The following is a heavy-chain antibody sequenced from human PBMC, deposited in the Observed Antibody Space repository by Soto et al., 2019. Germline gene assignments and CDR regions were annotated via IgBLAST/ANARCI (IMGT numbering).Heavy chain of an antibody. J-gene: IGHJ4*02. CDR2: ISGSGGST. V-gene: IGHV3-23*01. Sequence: GSLRLSCAASGFTFSSYAMSWVRQTPGKGLEWVSAISGSGGSTYYADSVKGRFTISRDNSKNTLYLQMNSLRAEDTAVYYCAKDRARYCSGGSCYGGDYWGQGTLVTVSS. CDR1: GFTFSSYA. D-gene: IGHD2-15*01. CDR3: AKDRARYCSGGSCYGGDY.